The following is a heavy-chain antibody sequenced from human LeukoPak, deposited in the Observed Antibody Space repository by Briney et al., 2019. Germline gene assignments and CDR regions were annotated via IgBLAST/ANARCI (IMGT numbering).Heavy chain of an antibody. Sequence: GGSLRLSCAASGFTFSSYGMHWVRQAPGKGLEWVAVIWYDGSNKYYADSVKGRFTISRDNSKNTLYLQMNSLRAEDTAVYYCARDPRYGYNFDYWGQGTLVTVSS. V-gene: IGHV3-33*01. J-gene: IGHJ4*02. D-gene: IGHD5-24*01. CDR1: GFTFSSYG. CDR2: IWYDGSNK. CDR3: ARDPRYGYNFDY.